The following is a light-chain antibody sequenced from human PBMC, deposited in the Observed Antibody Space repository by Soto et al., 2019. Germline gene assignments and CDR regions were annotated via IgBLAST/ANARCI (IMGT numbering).Light chain of an antibody. V-gene: IGLV2-14*01. CDR2: EVS. Sequence: SALTQPASVSGSPGQSVTISCTGTSSDVGGYQYVTWYQQHPGKAPKLIIYEVSNRPSGVSNRFSGSKSGNTASLTISGLQAEDEADYYCSSYTSSRTLLYVFGTGTKVTVL. J-gene: IGLJ1*01. CDR1: SSDVGGYQY. CDR3: SSYTSSRTLLYV.